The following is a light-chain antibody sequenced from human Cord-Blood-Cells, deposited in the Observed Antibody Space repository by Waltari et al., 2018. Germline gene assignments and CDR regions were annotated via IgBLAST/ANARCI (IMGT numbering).Light chain of an antibody. J-gene: IGKJ2*01. CDR2: AAS. V-gene: IGKV1-9*01. CDR3: QQLNSYPYT. Sequence: DIQLTQSPSFLSASVGDRVTITCRASQGMSSYLAWYQQKQGKAPKLLIYAASTLQSGVPSRFSGSGSGTEFTLTISSLQPEDCATYYCQQLNSYPYTFGQGTKLEIK. CDR1: QGMSSY.